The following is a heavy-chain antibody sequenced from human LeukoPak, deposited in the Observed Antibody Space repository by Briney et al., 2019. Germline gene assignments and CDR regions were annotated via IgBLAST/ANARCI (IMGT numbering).Heavy chain of an antibody. Sequence: GGSLRLSCAASGFTFSSYAMSWVRQAPGKGLEWVSAISGSGGSTYYADSVKGRFTISRDNSKNTLYLQMHSLRAEDTAVYYCARVVAATVIYYYYGMDVWGQGTTVTVSS. D-gene: IGHD2-15*01. V-gene: IGHV3-23*01. CDR3: ARVVAATVIYYYYGMDV. J-gene: IGHJ6*02. CDR1: GFTFSSYA. CDR2: ISGSGGST.